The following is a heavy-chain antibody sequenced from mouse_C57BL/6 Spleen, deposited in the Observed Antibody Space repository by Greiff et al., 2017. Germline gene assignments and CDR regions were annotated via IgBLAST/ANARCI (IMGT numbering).Heavy chain of an antibody. V-gene: IGHV5-9-1*02. CDR1: GFTFSSYA. CDR2: ISSGGDYI. D-gene: IGHD3-2*02. Sequence: EVQGVESGEGLVKPGGSLKLSCAASGFTFSSYAMSWVRQTPEKRLEWVAYISSGGDYIYYADTVKGRFTISRDNARNTLYLQMSSLKSEDTAMYYCTRDLDSSGYEGVPWFADWGQGTLVTVSA. J-gene: IGHJ3*01. CDR3: TRDLDSSGYEGVPWFAD.